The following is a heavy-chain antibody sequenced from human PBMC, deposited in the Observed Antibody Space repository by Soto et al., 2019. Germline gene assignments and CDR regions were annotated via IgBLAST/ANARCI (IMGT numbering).Heavy chain of an antibody. CDR1: GFTFSSYG. CDR3: AKDPPYSVYDFWSGYYYYYYGMDV. CDR2: ISYDGSNK. Sequence: GGSLRLSCAASGFTFSSYGMHWIRQAPGKWLEWVAVISYDGSNKYYADSVKGRFTISRDNSKNTLYLQMNSLRAEDTAAYYCAKDPPYSVYDFWSGYYYYYYGMDVWXQGTTVTVSS. V-gene: IGHV3-30*18. D-gene: IGHD3-3*01. J-gene: IGHJ6*02.